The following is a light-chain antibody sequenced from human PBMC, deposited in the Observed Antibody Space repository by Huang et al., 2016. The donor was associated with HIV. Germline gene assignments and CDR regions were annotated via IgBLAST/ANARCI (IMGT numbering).Light chain of an antibody. CDR2: GSS. V-gene: IGKV3-20*01. CDR1: QSVSSSF. CDR3: QQYGVSPRT. Sequence: EIVLTQSPGTQSLSQGERATLSCRVSQSVSSSFIAWYQQNPGQAPRLLIYGSSSRATGIPDRFSGSGSGTDFTLTISRLEPEDFAVYYCQQYGVSPRTFGQGTKLEIK. J-gene: IGKJ2*01.